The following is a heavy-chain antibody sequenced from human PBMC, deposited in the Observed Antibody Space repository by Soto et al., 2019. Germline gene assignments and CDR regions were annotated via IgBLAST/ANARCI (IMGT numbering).Heavy chain of an antibody. CDR3: ARDRVYYYDNSGYYNFDY. CDR1: GFTFSNYA. Sequence: QVQLVESGGGVVQPGRSLRVSCAASGFTFSNYAMHWVRQAPGKGLEWVAVVSYDGSKQFYADSVEGRFTISRDSSKSTLYLHMANLRDEDTGVYYCARDRVYYYDNSGYYNFDYWGQGTLVTVSS. D-gene: IGHD3-22*01. CDR2: VSYDGSKQ. V-gene: IGHV3-30-3*01. J-gene: IGHJ4*02.